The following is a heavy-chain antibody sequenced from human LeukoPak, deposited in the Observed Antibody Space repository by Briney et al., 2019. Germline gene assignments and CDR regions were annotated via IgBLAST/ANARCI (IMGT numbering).Heavy chain of an antibody. Sequence: SVKVSCKASGGTFSSYAISWVRQAPGQGLEWMGRIIPILGIANYAQKFQGRVTITADKSTSTAYMELSSLRSEDTAVYYCARVVVAAPDWFDPWGQGTLVTVSS. CDR3: ARVVVAAPDWFDP. CDR2: IIPILGIA. V-gene: IGHV1-69*04. J-gene: IGHJ5*02. D-gene: IGHD2-15*01. CDR1: GGTFSSYA.